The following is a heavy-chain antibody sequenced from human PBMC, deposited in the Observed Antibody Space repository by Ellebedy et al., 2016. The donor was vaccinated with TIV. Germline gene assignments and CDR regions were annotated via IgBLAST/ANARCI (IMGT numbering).Heavy chain of an antibody. CDR2: IKQDGSEK. J-gene: IGHJ4*02. CDR1: GFTFSSYC. D-gene: IGHD7-27*01. V-gene: IGHV3-7*03. Sequence: GGSLRLSCAASGFTFSSYCMNWVRQAPGKGLEWVADIKQDGSEKYYGDSVKGRFTISRDNTKNSLCLEMNSLRDEDTAVYYCARDRLGWREPPNYWGQGTLVTVSS. CDR3: ARDRLGWREPPNY.